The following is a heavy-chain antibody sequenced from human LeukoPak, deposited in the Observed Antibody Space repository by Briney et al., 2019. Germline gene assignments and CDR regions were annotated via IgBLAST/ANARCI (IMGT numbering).Heavy chain of an antibody. CDR1: GVTFSSYA. V-gene: IGHV3-30-3*01. J-gene: IGHJ4*02. CDR2: ISYDGSNK. Sequence: GGSLRLSCAASGVTFSSYAMHLVRQAPGKGLEWVAVISYDGSNKYYADSVKGRFTISRDNSKNTLYLQMNSLRAEDTAVYYCARGMDSSGYYMVDYWGQGTLVTVSS. D-gene: IGHD3-22*01. CDR3: ARGMDSSGYYMVDY.